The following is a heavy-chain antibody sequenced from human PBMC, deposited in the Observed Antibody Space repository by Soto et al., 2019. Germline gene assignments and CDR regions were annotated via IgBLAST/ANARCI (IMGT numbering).Heavy chain of an antibody. CDR2: IYHSGST. J-gene: IGHJ4*02. CDR3: ARGGDVVVPTALDY. D-gene: IGHD2-2*01. Sequence: QVQLQESGPGLVKPSGTLSLTCAVSGGSINSSNWWSWVRQPPGKGLEWIGEIYHSGSTNYNPSLKSRVTISVDKSKNQFSLNLSSMTAVDTAVYYCARGGDVVVPTALDYWGQGTLVTVSS. V-gene: IGHV4-4*02. CDR1: GGSINSSNW.